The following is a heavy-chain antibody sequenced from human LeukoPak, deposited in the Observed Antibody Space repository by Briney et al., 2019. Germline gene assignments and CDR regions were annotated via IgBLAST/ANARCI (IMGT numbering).Heavy chain of an antibody. V-gene: IGHV3-7*04. Sequence: GSLRLFCVASGFPFSSYWMTWVRQAPGEGLEWVANIKQDGSKKSYVDSVKGRFTISRDNAKNSLYLQMNSLRAEDTAIYYCTRVGYIDEGIDYWGQGTLVTVSS. J-gene: IGHJ4*02. CDR2: IKQDGSKK. D-gene: IGHD5-24*01. CDR3: TRVGYIDEGIDY. CDR1: GFPFSSYW.